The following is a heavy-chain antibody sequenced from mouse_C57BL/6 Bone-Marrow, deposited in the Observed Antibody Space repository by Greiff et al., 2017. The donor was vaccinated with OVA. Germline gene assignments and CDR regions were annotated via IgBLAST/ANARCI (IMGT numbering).Heavy chain of an antibody. J-gene: IGHJ3*01. CDR1: GYAFSSSW. CDR3: ARRDTVVAEGFAY. CDR2: IYPGDGDT. V-gene: IGHV1-82*01. D-gene: IGHD1-1*01. Sequence: QVQLQQSGPELVKPGASVKISCKASGYAFSSSWMNWVKQRPGKGLEWIGRIYPGDGDTNYNGKFKGKATLTADKSSSTAYMQLSSLTSEDSAVYFCARRDTVVAEGFAYWGQGTLVTVSA.